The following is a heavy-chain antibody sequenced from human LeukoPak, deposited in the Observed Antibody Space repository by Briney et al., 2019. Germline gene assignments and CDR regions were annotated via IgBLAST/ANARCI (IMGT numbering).Heavy chain of an antibody. J-gene: IGHJ4*02. D-gene: IGHD5-18*01. V-gene: IGHV4-38-2*02. CDR3: ARDRGADTASTD. CDR2: MYHSGGT. CDR1: GYSISSGYF. Sequence: SETLSLTCTVSGYSISSGYFWGWIRQPPGKGLEWIGTMYHSGGTYYNPSLKSRVTISVDTSKNQFSLKLSSVTAADTAMYYCARDRGADTASTDWGQGTLVTVSS.